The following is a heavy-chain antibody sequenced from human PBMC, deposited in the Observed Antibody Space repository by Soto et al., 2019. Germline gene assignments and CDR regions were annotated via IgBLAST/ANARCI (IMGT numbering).Heavy chain of an antibody. V-gene: IGHV4-59*01. Sequence: QVHLQESGPGLVKPSETLSLTCTVSGGAISRDYWSWIRWPPGQGLEWIGNVHDSGRTDYNPSLKSRVTISADLSKNQFSLNLTSVTAEDTAVYYCARWDRDYENAVGIWGHGTMVTVSS. J-gene: IGHJ3*02. CDR2: VHDSGRT. CDR1: GGAISRDY. CDR3: ARWDRDYENAVGI. D-gene: IGHD3-16*01.